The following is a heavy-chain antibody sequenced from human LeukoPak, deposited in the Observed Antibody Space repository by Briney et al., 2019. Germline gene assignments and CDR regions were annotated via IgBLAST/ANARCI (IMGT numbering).Heavy chain of an antibody. CDR2: ISYDGSNK. J-gene: IGHJ5*02. D-gene: IGHD3-10*01. Sequence: GRSLRLSCAASGFTFSSYAMHWVRQAPGKGLEWVAVISYDGSNKYYADSVKGRFTISRDNSKNTLYLQMNSLRAEDTAVYYCARYGSGSSWGRGTLVTVSS. CDR1: GFTFSSYA. V-gene: IGHV3-30-3*01. CDR3: ARYGSGSS.